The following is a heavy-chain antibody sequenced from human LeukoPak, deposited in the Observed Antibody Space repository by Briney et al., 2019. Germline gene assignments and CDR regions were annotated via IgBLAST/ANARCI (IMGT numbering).Heavy chain of an antibody. CDR1: GGSFSGYY. J-gene: IGHJ4*02. CDR3: ARNVASGQWLVPYYFDY. Sequence: SETLSLTCAIYGGSFSGYYWSWIRQPPGKGLEWIGEINHSGSTNYNPSLESRVTISVDTSKNQFSLKLSSVTAADTAVYYCARNVASGQWLVPYYFDYWGQGTLVTVSS. V-gene: IGHV4-34*01. CDR2: INHSGST. D-gene: IGHD6-19*01.